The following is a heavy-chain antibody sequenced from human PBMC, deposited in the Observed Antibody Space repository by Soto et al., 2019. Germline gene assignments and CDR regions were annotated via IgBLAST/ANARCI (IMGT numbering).Heavy chain of an antibody. Sequence: GGSLRLSCAASGFTFSSYGMHWVRQAPGKGLEWVAVIWYDGSNKYYADSVKGRFTISRDNSKNTLYLQMNSLRAEDTAVYYCARDRQPRAGNYGMDVWGQGTTVTVSS. CDR1: GFTFSSYG. CDR3: ARDRQPRAGNYGMDV. V-gene: IGHV3-33*01. CDR2: IWYDGSNK. J-gene: IGHJ6*02. D-gene: IGHD1-1*01.